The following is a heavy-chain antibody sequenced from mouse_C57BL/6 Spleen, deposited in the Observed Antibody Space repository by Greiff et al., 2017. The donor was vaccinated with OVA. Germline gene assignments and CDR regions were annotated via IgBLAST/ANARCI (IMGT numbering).Heavy chain of an antibody. V-gene: IGHV3-1*01. CDR1: GYSITSGYD. CDR3: ARGDDGYYFDY. CDR2: ISYSGST. D-gene: IGHD2-3*01. Sequence: EVKLEESGPGMVKPSQSLSLTCTVTGYSITSGYDWHWIRHFPGNKLEWMGYISYSGSTNYNPSLKSRISITHDTSKNHFFLKLNAVTTEDTATYYCARGDDGYYFDYWGQGTTLTVSS. J-gene: IGHJ2*01.